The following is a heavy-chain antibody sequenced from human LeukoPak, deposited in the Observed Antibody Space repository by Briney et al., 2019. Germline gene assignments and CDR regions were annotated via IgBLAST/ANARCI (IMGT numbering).Heavy chain of an antibody. V-gene: IGHV3-15*01. J-gene: IGHJ6*02. CDR3: GRIAINANNGMDV. CDR2: IKSKTDGGTI. CDR1: GFTFSNAW. Sequence: GGSLRLSCAASGFTFSNAWMSWVRQAPGKGLEWVGRIKSKTDGGTIDYAAPVKGRFTISRVVSESSLYLQMNSLRTEDTAVYYCGRIAINANNGMDVWGQGTTVTVSS. D-gene: IGHD1/OR15-1a*01.